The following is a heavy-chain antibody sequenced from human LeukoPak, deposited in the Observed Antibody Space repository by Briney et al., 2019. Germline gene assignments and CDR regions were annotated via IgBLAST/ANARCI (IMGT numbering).Heavy chain of an antibody. CDR3: TRKGSQWDFLVDY. CDR1: GFTFSSYS. D-gene: IGHD2/OR15-2a*01. Sequence: GGTLRLSCAASGFTFSSYSMNWLRQAPGKGLEWVSSITSSGRYIYYADSVKGRFTISRDNPENSLYLQMDSLTAEDTAVYYCTRKGSQWDFLVDYWGQGTRVAVSP. V-gene: IGHV3-21*01. CDR2: ITSSGRYI. J-gene: IGHJ4*02.